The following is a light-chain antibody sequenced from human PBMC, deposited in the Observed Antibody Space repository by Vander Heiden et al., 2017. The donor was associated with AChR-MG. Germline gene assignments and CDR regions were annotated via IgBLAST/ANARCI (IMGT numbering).Light chain of an antibody. J-gene: IGKJ4*01. V-gene: IGKV1-39*01. Sequence: DIQMTQSPSSLSASVGDRVTITCRAGQSISSYLNWYQQKPGKAPELLIYATSSLQSGVPSRFSGSGSGTDFTLTISRLQPEDFATYYCQQSDSTPLTFGGGTKVEIK. CDR3: QQSDSTPLT. CDR2: ATS. CDR1: QSISSY.